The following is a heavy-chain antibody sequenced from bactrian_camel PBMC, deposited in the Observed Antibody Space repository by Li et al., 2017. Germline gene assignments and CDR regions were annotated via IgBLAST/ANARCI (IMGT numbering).Heavy chain of an antibody. Sequence: HVQLVESGGGSVQAGGSLRLTCAPASMYTLRRYCMGWFRQTPGKDREDVASIDTDDHTTYADSVKGRFTISKDTAKNTLSLQMNGLKPEDTAMYYCAADEYCGGGGVGWRGQGTQVTVS. CDR3: AADEYCGGGGVGW. J-gene: IGHJ4*01. D-gene: IGHD1*01. CDR2: IDTDDHT. V-gene: IGHV3S6*01. CDR1: MYTLRRYC.